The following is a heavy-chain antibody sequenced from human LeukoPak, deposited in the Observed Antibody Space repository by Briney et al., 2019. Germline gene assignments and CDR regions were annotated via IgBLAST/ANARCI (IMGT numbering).Heavy chain of an antibody. J-gene: IGHJ4*02. Sequence: LRLSCAASGFTFSSYWMSWVRQAPGKGLERVANIKQDGGEKNYVDSVTGRFTISRDNAKNSLYLQMNSLRAEDTAVYYCARDNEGVDYWGQGTLVTVSS. D-gene: IGHD1-1*01. V-gene: IGHV3-7*03. CDR2: IKQDGGEK. CDR1: GFTFSSYW. CDR3: ARDNEGVDY.